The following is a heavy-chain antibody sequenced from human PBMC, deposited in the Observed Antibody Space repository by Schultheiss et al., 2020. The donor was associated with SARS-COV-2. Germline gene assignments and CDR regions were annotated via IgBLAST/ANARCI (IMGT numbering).Heavy chain of an antibody. D-gene: IGHD1-26*01. CDR3: ARSYSGPYYD. V-gene: IGHV3-30*07. Sequence: GGSLRLSCAASGFTFSSYAMHWVRQAPGKGLEWVAVISYDGSNKYYADSVKGRFTTSRDNAKDSLYLQMNSLRADDTAVYYCARSYSGPYYDWGQGTLVTVTS. CDR2: ISYDGSNK. J-gene: IGHJ4*02. CDR1: GFTFSSYA.